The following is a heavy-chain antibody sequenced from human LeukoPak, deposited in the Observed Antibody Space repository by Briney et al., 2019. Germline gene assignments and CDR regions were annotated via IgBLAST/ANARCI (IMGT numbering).Heavy chain of an antibody. CDR3: ARDLAVFWSGSIYYYYYYGMDV. CDR2: ISYDGSNK. J-gene: IGHJ6*02. CDR1: GFTFSSYG. D-gene: IGHD3-3*01. V-gene: IGHV3-30*19. Sequence: GGSLRLSCAASGFTFSSYGMHWVRQAPGKGLEWVAVISYDGSNKYYADSVKGRFTISRDNSKNTLYLQMNSLRAEDTAVYYCARDLAVFWSGSIYYYYYYGMDVWGQGTTVTVSS.